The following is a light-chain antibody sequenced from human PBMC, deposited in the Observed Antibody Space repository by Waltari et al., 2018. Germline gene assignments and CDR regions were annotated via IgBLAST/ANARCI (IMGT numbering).Light chain of an antibody. Sequence: SYDLTQPRSVSVALGQTAKITCGGNNIGSKNVHWYQQRPGQAPVGVIYRDTNRPSGCPDRFSGSNSGNTATLTISRAQAVDEADYYCQVWDSSNVVFGGGATLTVL. J-gene: IGLJ3*02. CDR3: QVWDSSNVV. CDR1: NIGSKN. CDR2: RDT. V-gene: IGLV3-9*01.